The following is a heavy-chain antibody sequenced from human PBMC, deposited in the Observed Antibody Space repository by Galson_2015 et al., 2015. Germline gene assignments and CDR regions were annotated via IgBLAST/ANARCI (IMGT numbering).Heavy chain of an antibody. J-gene: IGHJ6*03. D-gene: IGHD3-10*01. CDR2: IYYSGST. CDR1: GGSVSSGSYY. CDR3: ARYYYGSGSLLSYHYYYMDV. Sequence: ETLSLTCTVSGGSVSSGSYYWSWIRQPPGKGLEWIGYIYYSGSTNYNPSLKSRVTISVDTSKNQFSLKLSSVTAADTAVYYCARYYYGSGSLLSYHYYYMDVWGQGTTVTVSS. V-gene: IGHV4-61*01.